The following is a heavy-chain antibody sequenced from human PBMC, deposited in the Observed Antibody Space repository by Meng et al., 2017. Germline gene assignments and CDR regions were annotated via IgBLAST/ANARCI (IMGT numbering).Heavy chain of an antibody. CDR3: ARDDLRSLDY. Sequence: LGGVGGGLVQPWRSRGLSWAAFGFTFSSYGMHWVRQAPSKGLEWVAVIWYDGSNKYYADSVKGRFTISRDNSKNTLYLQMNSLRAEDTAVDYCARDDLRSLDYWGQGTLVTVSS. J-gene: IGHJ4*02. CDR1: GFTFSSYG. CDR2: IWYDGSNK. V-gene: IGHV3-33*01.